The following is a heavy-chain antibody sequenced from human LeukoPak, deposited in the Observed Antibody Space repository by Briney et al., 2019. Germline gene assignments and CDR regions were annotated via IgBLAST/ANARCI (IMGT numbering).Heavy chain of an antibody. Sequence: GASVKVSCKASGYTFTSYYMHWVRQAPGQGLEWMGIINPSGGSTSYAQKFQGRVTMTRDMSTSTVYMELSSLRSEDTAVYYCARAWSYYYGSGSYHPLPEFDYWGQGTLVTVSS. D-gene: IGHD3-10*01. CDR1: GYTFTSYY. CDR3: ARAWSYYYGSGSYHPLPEFDY. CDR2: INPSGGST. V-gene: IGHV1-46*01. J-gene: IGHJ4*02.